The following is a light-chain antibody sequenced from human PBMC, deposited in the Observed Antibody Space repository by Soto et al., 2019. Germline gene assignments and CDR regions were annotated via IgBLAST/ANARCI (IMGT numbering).Light chain of an antibody. CDR3: QQYNSNPLT. CDR1: QSSSW. Sequence: DIQMTQSPSTLSASVGDRVTITCRASQSSSWLAWYQQKPGKVPKLLIYKAYSLESGVPSRFSGSGSGTEFTLTISSLQPDDFATYYCQQYNSNPLTFGGGTKVEIK. V-gene: IGKV1-5*03. J-gene: IGKJ4*01. CDR2: KAY.